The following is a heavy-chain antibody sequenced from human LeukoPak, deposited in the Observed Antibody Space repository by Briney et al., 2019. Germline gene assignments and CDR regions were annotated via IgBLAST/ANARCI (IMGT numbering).Heavy chain of an antibody. V-gene: IGHV5-51*01. CDR3: ARRTDSGWKWFDP. CDR1: GYRFTSYW. Sequence: PGESLQISCKASGYRFTSYWIGWVRQMPGKGLEWMGVIHPGEYERRYSPSFEGQVTISADKSISTAYMQWSSLKASDTAMYYCARRTDSGWKWFDPWGQGTLVTVSS. CDR2: IHPGEYER. J-gene: IGHJ5*02. D-gene: IGHD6-25*01.